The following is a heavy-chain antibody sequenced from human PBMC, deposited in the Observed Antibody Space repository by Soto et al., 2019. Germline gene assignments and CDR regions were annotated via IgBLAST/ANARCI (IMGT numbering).Heavy chain of an antibody. CDR3: ARDLGSSGSMIGISFDY. D-gene: IGHD6-19*01. J-gene: IGHJ4*02. CDR2: ISAYNGNT. Sequence: ASVKVSCKASGYTFTSYGISWVRQAPGQGLEWMGWISAYNGNTNYAQKLQGRVTMTTDTSTSTAYMELRSLRSDDTAVYYCARDLGSSGSMIGISFDYWGKGTLVTVSS. CDR1: GYTFTSYG. V-gene: IGHV1-18*01.